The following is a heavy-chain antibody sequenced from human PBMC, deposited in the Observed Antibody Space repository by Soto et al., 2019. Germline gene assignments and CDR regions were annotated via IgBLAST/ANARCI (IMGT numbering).Heavy chain of an antibody. Sequence: EVQLVESGGGLVKPGGSLGLSCAASGLTFKNVWMHWVRQAPGKGLEWVGRIKSKADGETTDYTEPVKGRFTISRDDSKNTLYLQMNSLKTDDTALYYCIAYNDFWGGDTPLWGQGTLVTVSS. V-gene: IGHV3-15*07. J-gene: IGHJ4*02. D-gene: IGHD3-3*01. CDR2: IKSKADGETT. CDR1: GLTFKNVW. CDR3: IAYNDFWGGDTPL.